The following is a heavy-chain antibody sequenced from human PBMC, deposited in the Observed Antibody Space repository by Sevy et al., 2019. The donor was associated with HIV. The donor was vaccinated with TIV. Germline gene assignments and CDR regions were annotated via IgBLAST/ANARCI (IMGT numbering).Heavy chain of an antibody. J-gene: IGHJ6*02. Sequence: GGSLRLSCAASGFTFSNAWMSWVRQAPGKGLEWVGRIKSKTDGGTTDYAAPVKGRFTISRDDSKNTLYLQMNSLKTEDTAVYYGTTPLGYCSSTSCDHYYYYGMDVWGQGTTVTVSS. CDR2: IKSKTDGGTT. CDR3: TTPLGYCSSTSCDHYYYYGMDV. D-gene: IGHD2-2*01. CDR1: GFTFSNAW. V-gene: IGHV3-15*01.